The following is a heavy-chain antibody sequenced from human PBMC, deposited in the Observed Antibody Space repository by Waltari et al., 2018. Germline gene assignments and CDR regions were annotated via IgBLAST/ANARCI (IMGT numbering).Heavy chain of an antibody. Sequence: QVQLQESGPGLVKPSETLSLTCTAAGGPISSYSGTWIRQPPWKGLEWIGYIYYSGSTNYNPSLKSRVTISVDTSKNQFSLKLSSVTAADTAVYYCARSTYLRRYGMDVWGQGTTVTVSS. CDR3: ARSTYLRRYGMDV. V-gene: IGHV4-59*08. CDR1: GGPISSYS. CDR2: IYYSGST. J-gene: IGHJ6*02. D-gene: IGHD2-21*01.